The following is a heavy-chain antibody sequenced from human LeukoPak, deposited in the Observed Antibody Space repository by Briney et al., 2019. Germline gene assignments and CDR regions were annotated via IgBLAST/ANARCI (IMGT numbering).Heavy chain of an antibody. Sequence: AGSLRLSCAASGFTFSSYTMNWVRQAPGKGLEWVSSISSSSSYIYYADSVKGRFTISRDNAKNSLYLQMNSLRAEDTAVYYCARAPRRHSSSWTGPFEYWGQGTLVTVSS. D-gene: IGHD6-13*01. J-gene: IGHJ4*02. V-gene: IGHV3-21*01. CDR1: GFTFSSYT. CDR2: ISSSSSYI. CDR3: ARAPRRHSSSWTGPFEY.